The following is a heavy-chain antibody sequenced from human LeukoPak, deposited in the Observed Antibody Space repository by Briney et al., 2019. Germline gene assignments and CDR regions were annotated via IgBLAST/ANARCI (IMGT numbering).Heavy chain of an antibody. Sequence: GRSLRLSCAASGFTFSSYGMQWVRQAPGKGLEWVAVISYDGRNKYYADSVKGRFTISRDNSKNTLYLQMNSLRAEDTAVYYCSKSDYDFWSGYYQTFDYWGQGTLVTVSS. D-gene: IGHD3-3*01. V-gene: IGHV3-30*18. J-gene: IGHJ4*02. CDR1: GFTFSSYG. CDR2: ISYDGRNK. CDR3: SKSDYDFWSGYYQTFDY.